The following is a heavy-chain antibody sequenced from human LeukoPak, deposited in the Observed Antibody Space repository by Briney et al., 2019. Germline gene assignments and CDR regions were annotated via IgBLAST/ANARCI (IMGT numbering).Heavy chain of an antibody. V-gene: IGHV1-46*01. D-gene: IGHD2-8*02. J-gene: IGHJ4*02. Sequence: ASVKVSCKASGYRFTSYDMHWVRQAPGQGLEWMGIINPSGGSTSYAQRFQGRVAMTRDTSTTTVYMEVNSLRDEDTAVYYCARPTNWWGYFDYWGQGTLVTVSS. CDR3: ARPTNWWGYFDY. CDR1: GYRFTSYD. CDR2: INPSGGST.